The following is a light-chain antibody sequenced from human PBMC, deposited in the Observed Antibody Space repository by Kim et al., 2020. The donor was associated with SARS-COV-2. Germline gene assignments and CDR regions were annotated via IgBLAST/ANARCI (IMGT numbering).Light chain of an antibody. CDR3: AAWDANLGGWV. J-gene: IGLJ3*02. CDR1: NPALQTLF. V-gene: IGLV1-47*01. CDR2: RKY. Sequence: SVTISCSGSNPALQTLFVFWYQHFPGTAPKALIYRKYLRPSGVPDRFSGSKSGTSASLTISGLQSEDEAHYYCAAWDANLGGWVFGGGTKLTVL.